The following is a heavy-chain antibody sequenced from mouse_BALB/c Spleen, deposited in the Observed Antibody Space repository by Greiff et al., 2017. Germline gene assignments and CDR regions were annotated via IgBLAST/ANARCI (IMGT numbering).Heavy chain of an antibody. CDR2: ISYDGSN. D-gene: IGHD1-3*01. V-gene: IGHV3-6*02. Sequence: ESGPGLVKPSQSLSLTCSVTGYSITSGYYWNWIRQFPGNKLEWMGYISYDGSNNYNPSLKNRISITRDTSKNQFFLKLNSVTTEDTATYYCARGVGPFAYWGQGTLVTVSA. CDR1: GYSITSGYY. CDR3: ARGVGPFAY. J-gene: IGHJ3*01.